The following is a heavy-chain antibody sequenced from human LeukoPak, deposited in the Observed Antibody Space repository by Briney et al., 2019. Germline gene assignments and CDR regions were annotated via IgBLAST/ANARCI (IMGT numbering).Heavy chain of an antibody. CDR3: AMNSGSYPDAFDI. D-gene: IGHD1-26*01. V-gene: IGHV4-34*01. CDR1: GGSFSGYY. CDR2: INHSGST. J-gene: IGHJ3*02. Sequence: PSETLSLTCAVYGGSFSGYYWSWIRQPPGKGLEWIGEINHSGSTNYNPSLKSRVTISVDTSKNQFSLKLSSVTAADTAVYYCAMNSGSYPDAFDIWGQGTMVTVSS.